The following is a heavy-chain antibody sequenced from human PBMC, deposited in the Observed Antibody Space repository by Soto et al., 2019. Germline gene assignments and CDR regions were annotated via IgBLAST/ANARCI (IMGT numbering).Heavy chain of an antibody. Sequence: QVQLQQSGPGLVKPSQTLSLTCAISGDSFSSNSAAWNWIRQSPSTGLEWLGRTYYRSKWYNDYAVAGKSLIAIYPATCKNHFSRQLTSVTTDDTAVYYCAASSSWYYVGAFDILGQWTMVTVSS. D-gene: IGHD6-13*01. CDR2: TYYRSKWYN. CDR1: GDSFSSNSAA. V-gene: IGHV6-1*01. J-gene: IGHJ3*02. CDR3: AASSSWYYVGAFDI.